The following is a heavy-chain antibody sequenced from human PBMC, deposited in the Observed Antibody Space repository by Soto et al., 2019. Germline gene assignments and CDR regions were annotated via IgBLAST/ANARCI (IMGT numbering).Heavy chain of an antibody. CDR2: ISKSDYT. CDR3: AREDSIIIPAVSDF. J-gene: IGHJ4*02. D-gene: IGHD2-2*01. CDR1: GFAFNNYG. Sequence: GSLRLSCTVSGFAFNNYGINWVRQAPGKGLEWVSSISKSDYTYYSDSVKGRFAISRDNAKSSVSLQMNTLRVEDTAVYYCAREDSIIIPAVSDFWRQGTLGTVSS. V-gene: IGHV3-21*01.